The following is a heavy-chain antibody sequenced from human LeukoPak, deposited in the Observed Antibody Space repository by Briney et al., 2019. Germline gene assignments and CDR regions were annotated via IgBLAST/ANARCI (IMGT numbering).Heavy chain of an antibody. J-gene: IGHJ4*02. D-gene: IGHD6-19*01. CDR2: ISSSSNIM. CDR3: ARGAQWPY. Sequence: GGSLRLSCAASGFTFSSYTMNWVRQAPGKGLEWVSYISSSSNIMNYADSVKGRFTTSRDNAKNSLYLQMNSLRAEDTAVYYCARGAQWPYWGQGTLVTVSS. CDR1: GFTFSSYT. V-gene: IGHV3-48*01.